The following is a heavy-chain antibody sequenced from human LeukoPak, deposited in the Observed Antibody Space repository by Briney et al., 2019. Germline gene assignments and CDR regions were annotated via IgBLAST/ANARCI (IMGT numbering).Heavy chain of an antibody. V-gene: IGHV3-30*14. CDR1: GFTFSSYA. Sequence: GRSLRLSCAASGFTFSSYAMHWVRQAPGKGLEWVAVISYDGSNKYYADSVKGRFTISRDNSKNTLYLQMNSLRAEDTAVYYCASQPGYSSGWYYFDYWGQGTLVTVSS. D-gene: IGHD6-19*01. J-gene: IGHJ4*02. CDR3: ASQPGYSSGWYYFDY. CDR2: ISYDGSNK.